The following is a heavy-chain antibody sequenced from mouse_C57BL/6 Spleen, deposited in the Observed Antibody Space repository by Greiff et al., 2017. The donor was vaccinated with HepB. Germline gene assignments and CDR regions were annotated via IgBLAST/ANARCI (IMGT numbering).Heavy chain of an antibody. J-gene: IGHJ3*01. CDR2: INPSNGGT. CDR1: GSTFTSYW. Sequence: QVQLQQPGTELVKPGASVKLSCKASGSTFTSYWMHWVKQRPGQGLEWIGNINPSNGGTNYNEKFKSKATLTVDKSSSTAYMQLSSLTSEDSAVYECAREGIRYYGSSSWFAYWGQGTLVTVSA. CDR3: AREGIRYYGSSSWFAY. D-gene: IGHD1-1*01. V-gene: IGHV1-53*01.